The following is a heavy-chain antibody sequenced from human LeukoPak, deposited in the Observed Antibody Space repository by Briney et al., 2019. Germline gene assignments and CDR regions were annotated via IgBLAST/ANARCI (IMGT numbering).Heavy chain of an antibody. D-gene: IGHD4-17*01. CDR1: GGTFSSYA. V-gene: IGHV1-69*04. J-gene: IGHJ4*02. Sequence: GASVKVSCKASGGTFSSYAISWVRQAPGQGLEWMGRIIPILGIANYAQKFQGRVTITADKSTSTAYMELSSLRSEDTAVYYCARDVDDGDSGGLDYWGQGTLVPVSS. CDR2: IIPILGIA. CDR3: ARDVDDGDSGGLDY.